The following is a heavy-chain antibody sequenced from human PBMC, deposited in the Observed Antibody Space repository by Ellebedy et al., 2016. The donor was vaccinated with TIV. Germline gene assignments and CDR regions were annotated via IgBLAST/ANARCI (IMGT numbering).Heavy chain of an antibody. D-gene: IGHD6-19*01. CDR3: AKDRGSGWYYFDY. J-gene: IGHJ4*02. V-gene: IGHV3-30*18. CDR1: GFTFSDYG. Sequence: GESLKISCVASGFTFSDYGMNWVRQAPGKGLEWVADLSYVGTRQYYTDSVKGRFTVSRDNSKNTLYLQMNSLRAEETAVYYCAKDRGSGWYYFDYWGQGTLVTVSS. CDR2: LSYVGTRQ.